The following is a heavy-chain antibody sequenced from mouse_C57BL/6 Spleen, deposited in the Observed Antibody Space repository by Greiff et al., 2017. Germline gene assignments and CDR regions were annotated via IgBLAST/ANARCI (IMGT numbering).Heavy chain of an antibody. Sequence: EVQLQESGGGLVKPGGSLKLSCAASGFTFSSYAMSWVRQTPEKRLEWVATISDGGSYTYYPDNVKGRFTISRDNAKNNLYLQMSHLKSEDTAMYYCARDSSDYFDYWGQGTTLTVSS. V-gene: IGHV5-4*01. CDR3: ARDSSDYFDY. D-gene: IGHD3-2*02. CDR2: ISDGGSYT. CDR1: GFTFSSYA. J-gene: IGHJ2*01.